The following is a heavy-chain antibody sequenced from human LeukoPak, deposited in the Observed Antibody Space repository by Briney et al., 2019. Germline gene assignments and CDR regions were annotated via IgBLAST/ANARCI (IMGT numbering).Heavy chain of an antibody. CDR3: ARDYYDSSGYFNNWFDP. CDR2: IYHSGGT. V-gene: IGHV4-30-2*01. Sequence: TSETLSLTCTVSGDSVSSGGYSWSWIRQPPGKGLEWLGYIYHSGGTSYNPSLKTRVTISVDRSKNQFSLKLSSATAADPAVYYCARDYYDSSGYFNNWFDPWGQGILVTVSS. J-gene: IGHJ5*02. D-gene: IGHD3-22*01. CDR1: GDSVSSGGYS.